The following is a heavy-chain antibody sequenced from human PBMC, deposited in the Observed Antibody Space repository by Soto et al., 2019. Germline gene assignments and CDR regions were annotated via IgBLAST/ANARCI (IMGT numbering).Heavy chain of an antibody. Sequence: EVQLLESGGGLVQPGGSLRLSCAASGFTFSSYAMTWVRQAPGKGLEWGSGISGSGDSKYYADSVKGRFTVSRENSKNTRYLQMNSLRAHDTAVYYCAKTRISIWSGSSFDIWVQGTILTVSS. CDR1: GFTFSSYA. CDR3: AKTRISIWSGSSFDI. CDR2: ISGSGDSK. D-gene: IGHD3-3*01. V-gene: IGHV3-23*01. J-gene: IGHJ3*02.